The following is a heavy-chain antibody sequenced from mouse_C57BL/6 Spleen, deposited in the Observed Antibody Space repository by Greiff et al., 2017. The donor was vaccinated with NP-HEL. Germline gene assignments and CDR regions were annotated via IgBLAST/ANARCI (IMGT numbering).Heavy chain of an antibody. Sequence: EVQRVESGGGLVQPKGSLKLSCAASGFTFNTYAMHWVRQAPGKGLEWVARIRSKSSNYATYYADSVKDRFTISRDDSQSMLYLQMNNRKTEDTSMYYCVRVDYDYEEGWFAYWGQGALFTVSA. D-gene: IGHD2-4*01. J-gene: IGHJ3*01. CDR3: VRVDYDYEEGWFAY. CDR2: IRSKSSNYAT. V-gene: IGHV10-3*01. CDR1: GFTFNTYA.